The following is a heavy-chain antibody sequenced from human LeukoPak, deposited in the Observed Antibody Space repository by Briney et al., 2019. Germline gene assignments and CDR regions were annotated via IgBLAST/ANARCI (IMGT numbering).Heavy chain of an antibody. V-gene: IGHV1-69*13. Sequence: SVKVSCKASGGTFSSYAISWVRQAPGQGLEWMGGIIPIFGTANYAQKFQGRVTITADESTSTAYMELSSLRSEDTAVYYCARDERIMVRGVITDGWFDPWGQGTLATVSS. CDR3: ARDERIMVRGVITDGWFDP. CDR1: GGTFSSYA. D-gene: IGHD3-10*01. J-gene: IGHJ5*02. CDR2: IIPIFGTA.